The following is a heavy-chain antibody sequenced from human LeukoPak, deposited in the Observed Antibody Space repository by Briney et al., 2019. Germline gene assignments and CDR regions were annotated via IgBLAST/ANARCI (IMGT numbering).Heavy chain of an antibody. CDR2: ISAYNGNT. J-gene: IGHJ3*02. CDR3: ARGITIFGVAADAFDI. CDR1: GGTFSSYA. D-gene: IGHD3-3*01. V-gene: IGHV1-18*01. Sequence: SSVKVSCKASGGTFSSYAISWVRQAPGQGLDWMGWISAYNGNTNYAQKLQGRVTMTTDTSTSTAYMELRSLRSDDTAVYYCARGITIFGVAADAFDIWGQGTMVTVSS.